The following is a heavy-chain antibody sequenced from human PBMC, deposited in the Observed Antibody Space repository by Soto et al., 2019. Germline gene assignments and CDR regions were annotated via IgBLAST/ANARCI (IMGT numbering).Heavy chain of an antibody. CDR3: ARAYYYGSGSYDPPLFDY. CDR2: ISPIFGTA. V-gene: IGHV1-69*01. CDR1: GGTFSSYA. J-gene: IGHJ4*02. Sequence: QVQLVQSGAEVKKPGSSVKVSCKASGGTFSSYAISWVRQAPGQGLEWMGGISPIFGTANYAQKFQGRVTITADESTSTAYMELSSLRSEDTAVYYCARAYYYGSGSYDPPLFDYWGQGTLVTVSS. D-gene: IGHD3-10*01.